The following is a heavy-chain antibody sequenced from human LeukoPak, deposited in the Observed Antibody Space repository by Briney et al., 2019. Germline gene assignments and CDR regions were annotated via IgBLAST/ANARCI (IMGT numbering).Heavy chain of an antibody. V-gene: IGHV3-30-3*01. CDR3: VREVVAVRLFDS. CDR2: ISHDGSNK. D-gene: IGHD2-15*01. CDR1: GFTFSSYA. Sequence: GGSLRLSCAASGFTFSSYAMNWVRQAPGKGLEWVADISHDGSNKYYADSVKGRFTISRDNAKNTVHLQMDSLRADDSAVYYCVREVVAVRLFDSWGQGTLVTVS. J-gene: IGHJ4*02.